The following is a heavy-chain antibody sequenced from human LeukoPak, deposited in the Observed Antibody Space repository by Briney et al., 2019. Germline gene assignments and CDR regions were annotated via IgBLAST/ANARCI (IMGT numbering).Heavy chain of an antibody. CDR2: ISSSSSTI. D-gene: IGHD3-22*01. CDR3: AREINYYDSSGMNWFDP. Sequence: GGSLRLSCAASGFTFSSYSMNWVRQAPGKGLEWVSYISSSSSTIYYADSVKGRFTISRDNAKNSLYLQMNSLRAEDTAVYYCAREINYYDSSGMNWFDPWGQGTLVTVSS. V-gene: IGHV3-48*01. CDR1: GFTFSSYS. J-gene: IGHJ5*02.